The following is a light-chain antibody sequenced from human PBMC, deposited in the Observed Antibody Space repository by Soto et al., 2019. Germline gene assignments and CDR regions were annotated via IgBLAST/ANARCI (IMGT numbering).Light chain of an antibody. CDR1: QSVSSS. Sequence: EIVLTQSPATLSLSPGERATLSCRASQSVSSSLGWYQQKPGQAPRLLIYDASKRASGIPARFSGSGSGTDFTLTISSLEPEDLAVYYCQQRSNWRDTFGQGTKLEIK. CDR2: DAS. J-gene: IGKJ2*01. CDR3: QQRSNWRDT. V-gene: IGKV3-11*01.